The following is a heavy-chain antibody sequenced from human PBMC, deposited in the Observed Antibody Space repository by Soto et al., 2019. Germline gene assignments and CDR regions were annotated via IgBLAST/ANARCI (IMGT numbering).Heavy chain of an antibody. CDR3: ARGQMATAYYFDY. Sequence: GGSLRLSCAAPGFTFSNYAVTWVRQAPGKGLEWVAVISYDGSNKYYADTVKGRFTISRDNSKNTLYLQMNSLRAEDTAVYYCARGQMATAYYFDYWGQGTLVTVSS. V-gene: IGHV3-30*03. CDR1: GFTFSNYA. D-gene: IGHD5-18*01. CDR2: ISYDGSNK. J-gene: IGHJ4*02.